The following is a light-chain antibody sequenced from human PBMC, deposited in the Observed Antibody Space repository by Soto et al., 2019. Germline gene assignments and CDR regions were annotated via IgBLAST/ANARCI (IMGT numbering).Light chain of an antibody. V-gene: IGLV6-57*04. Sequence: NFMLTQPHSVSESPGKTLSISCTRSSGSIANNYVQWYQQRPGSAPTTVIYENNQRLSGVPDRFSGSTDGSSNSASLTISGLQTEDEADYSCQSYDSEFVVFVGGTKLTVL. CDR1: SGSIANNY. CDR3: QSYDSEFVV. J-gene: IGLJ2*01. CDR2: ENN.